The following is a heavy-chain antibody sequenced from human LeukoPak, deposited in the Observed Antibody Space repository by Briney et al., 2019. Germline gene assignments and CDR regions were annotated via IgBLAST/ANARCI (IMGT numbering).Heavy chain of an antibody. CDR3: ARAFRQWLVLGY. CDR2: IYYSGST. Sequence: PSETLSLTCTVSGGSISSYYWSWIRQHPGKGLEWIGYIYYSGSTYYNPSLKSRVTISVDTSKNQFSLKLSSVTAADTAVYYCARAFRQWLVLGYWGQGTLVTVSS. D-gene: IGHD6-19*01. V-gene: IGHV4-59*06. J-gene: IGHJ4*02. CDR1: GGSISSYY.